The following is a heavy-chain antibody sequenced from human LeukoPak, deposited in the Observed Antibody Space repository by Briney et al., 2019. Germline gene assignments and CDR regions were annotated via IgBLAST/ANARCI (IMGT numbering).Heavy chain of an antibody. CDR1: GLTFSTYG. CDR2: IWHDGSSE. Sequence: PGGSLRLSCAASGLTFSTYGVHWVRQAPGKGQEWVAVIWHDGSSEFYADSVKGRFSISRDDSKNTVSLQMNSLRAEDTALYYCAKDTTGGWSGYFDSWGQGILVTVSS. CDR3: AKDTTGGWSGYFDS. D-gene: IGHD6-19*01. J-gene: IGHJ4*02. V-gene: IGHV3-33*06.